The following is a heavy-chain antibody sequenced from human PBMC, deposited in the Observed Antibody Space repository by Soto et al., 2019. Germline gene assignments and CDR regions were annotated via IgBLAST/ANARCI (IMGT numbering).Heavy chain of an antibody. CDR3: ARGLGGYYDFWSGPSSPYGMDV. D-gene: IGHD3-3*01. Sequence: SVKVSCKASGGTFSSYAISWVRQAPGQGLEWMGGIIPIFGTANYAQKFQGRVTITADESTSTAYMELSSLRSEDAAVYYCARGLGGYYDFWSGPSSPYGMDVWGQGTTVTVSS. CDR2: IIPIFGTA. J-gene: IGHJ6*02. CDR1: GGTFSSYA. V-gene: IGHV1-69*13.